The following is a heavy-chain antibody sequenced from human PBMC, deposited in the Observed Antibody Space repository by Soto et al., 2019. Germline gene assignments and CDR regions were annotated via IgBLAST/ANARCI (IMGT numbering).Heavy chain of an antibody. D-gene: IGHD6-13*01. Sequence: EVHLVQSRAEVKRPGESLKISCQCSGYTFSNFWIGWVRQLPGKGLEWMGIIYPGDHETRYSPSFHGKVTISADKSINTAYLQWNSLEASDTAFYFCARSLRSSPYFDYWGQGALVTVSS. CDR3: ARSLRSSPYFDY. J-gene: IGHJ4*02. CDR1: GYTFSNFW. V-gene: IGHV5-51*01. CDR2: IYPGDHET.